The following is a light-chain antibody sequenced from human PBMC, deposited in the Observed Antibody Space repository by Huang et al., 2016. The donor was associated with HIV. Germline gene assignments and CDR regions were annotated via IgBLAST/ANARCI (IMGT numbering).Light chain of an antibody. CDR2: AAS. V-gene: IGKV1-39*01. CDR1: QTITTY. CDR3: QQSYSSLLS. Sequence: DIQMTQSPSSLSASVGDRVIMTCRASQTITTYLNWYQHLPVKAPKLLIYAASSLQSGVPSRFSGSGSGSDFTLIISNLQPEDFATYYCQQSYSSLLSFGGGTKVAIK. J-gene: IGKJ4*01.